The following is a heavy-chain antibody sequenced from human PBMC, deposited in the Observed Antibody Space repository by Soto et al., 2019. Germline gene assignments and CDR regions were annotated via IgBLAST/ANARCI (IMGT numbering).Heavy chain of an antibody. CDR1: GGTFSSYA. J-gene: IGHJ4*02. Sequence: SVKVSCKASGGTFSSYAISWVRQAPGQGLEWMGGIIPIFGTANYAQKFQGRVTITADESTSTAYMELSSLRSEDTAVYYCARAGGYSYGPIDYYFDYWGQGTLVTVSS. V-gene: IGHV1-69*13. CDR3: ARAGGYSYGPIDYYFDY. CDR2: IIPIFGTA. D-gene: IGHD5-18*01.